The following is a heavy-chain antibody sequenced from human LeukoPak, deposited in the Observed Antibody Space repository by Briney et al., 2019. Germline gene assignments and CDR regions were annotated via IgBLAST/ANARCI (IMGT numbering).Heavy chain of an antibody. J-gene: IGHJ5*02. D-gene: IGHD3-10*01. CDR1: GDSISSGAYS. CDR3: ARELWFANAPGSWLDP. CDR2: NFHTGST. V-gene: IGHV4-30-2*01. Sequence: PSETLSLTCVVSGDSISSGAYSWSWIRQPPGKGLEWIGYNFHTGSTFYNPSLKSRLTISVDNSKNQFSLRLSSVTAADTAVYYCARELWFANAPGSWLDPWGQGTLVTVSS.